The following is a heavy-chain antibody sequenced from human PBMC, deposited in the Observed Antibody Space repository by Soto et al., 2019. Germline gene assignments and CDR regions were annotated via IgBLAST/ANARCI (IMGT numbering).Heavy chain of an antibody. CDR3: AGSGYDWEYYFDY. Sequence: SETLSLTCTVSGGSISSYYWSWIRQPPGKGLEWIGHIYYSGSTNYNPSLKSRVTISVDTSKNQFSLKLSSVTAADTAVYYCAGSGYDWEYYFDYWGQGTLVTVSS. D-gene: IGHD5-12*01. J-gene: IGHJ4*02. V-gene: IGHV4-59*01. CDR1: GGSISSYY. CDR2: IYYSGST.